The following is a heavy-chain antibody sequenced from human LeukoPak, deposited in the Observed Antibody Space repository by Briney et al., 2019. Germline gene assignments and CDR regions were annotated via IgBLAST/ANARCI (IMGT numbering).Heavy chain of an antibody. CDR2: IYPGDSDT. CDR3: VRRDITSRYVVWFDP. V-gene: IGHV5-51*01. CDR1: GYSFTSYW. J-gene: IGHJ5*02. D-gene: IGHD2-2*01. Sequence: GESLKIFCKGSGYSFTSYWIGWVRQMPGKGLELMGSIYPGDSDTRYRPSFQGQVTISADKSINTAYLQWNSLKASDTAIYYCVRRDITSRYVVWFDPWGQGTPVTVSS.